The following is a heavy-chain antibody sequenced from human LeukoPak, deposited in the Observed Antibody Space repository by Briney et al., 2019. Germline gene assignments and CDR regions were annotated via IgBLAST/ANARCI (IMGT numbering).Heavy chain of an antibody. J-gene: IGHJ4*02. Sequence: GGFLRLSCAASGFTFSSCWMHWVRQAPGKGLVWVSRISSDGSSTSYADSVRGRFTISRDNAKNTLYLQMNSLRAEDTAVYYCAREGFDYWGQGTLVTVSS. V-gene: IGHV3-74*01. CDR2: ISSDGSST. CDR1: GFTFSSCW. CDR3: AREGFDY.